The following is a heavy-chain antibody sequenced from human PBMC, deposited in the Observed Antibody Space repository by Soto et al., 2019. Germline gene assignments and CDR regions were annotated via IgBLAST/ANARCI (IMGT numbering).Heavy chain of an antibody. CDR2: IYYSGST. Sequence: KPSETLSLTCTVSGGSISSGGYYWSWIRQHPGKGLEWIGYIYYSGSTYYNPSLKSRVTISVDTSKNQFSLKLSSVTAAGTAVYYCAREYDFWSGRRGYNWFDPWGQGTLVTVSS. J-gene: IGHJ5*02. V-gene: IGHV4-31*03. CDR1: GGSISSGGYY. CDR3: AREYDFWSGRRGYNWFDP. D-gene: IGHD3-3*01.